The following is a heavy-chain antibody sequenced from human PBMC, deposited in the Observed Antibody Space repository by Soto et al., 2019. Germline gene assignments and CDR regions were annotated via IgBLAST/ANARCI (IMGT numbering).Heavy chain of an antibody. V-gene: IGHV3-33*01. Sequence: QVQLVESGGGVVQPGRSLRLSCAASGFTFSSYGMHWVRQAPGKGPEWVAVIWYDGSNKYNADSVKGRFTISRDNSKNTLYLQMNSLRAEDTAVYYCAREFWSGPFDYWGQGTLVTVSS. J-gene: IGHJ4*02. D-gene: IGHD3-3*01. CDR1: GFTFSSYG. CDR2: IWYDGSNK. CDR3: AREFWSGPFDY.